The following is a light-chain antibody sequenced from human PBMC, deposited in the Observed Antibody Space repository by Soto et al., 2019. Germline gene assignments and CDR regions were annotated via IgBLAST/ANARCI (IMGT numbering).Light chain of an antibody. CDR3: QHYNNWTLT. CDR2: ATS. Sequence: EIVMTQPPSTLSVSPGERASLSCRASQSVSSNLAWYQQKPGQTPRLLIYATSTRATGIPARFSGSGSGTEFTLTISSLQSEDFAVYYCQHYNNWTLTFAG. J-gene: IGKJ4*01. CDR1: QSVSSN. V-gene: IGKV3-15*01.